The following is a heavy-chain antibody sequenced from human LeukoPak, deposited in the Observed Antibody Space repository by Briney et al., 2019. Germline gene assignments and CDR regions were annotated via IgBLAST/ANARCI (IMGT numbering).Heavy chain of an antibody. J-gene: IGHJ3*02. D-gene: IGHD3-22*01. V-gene: IGHV1-2*02. Sequence: ASVKVSCKASGYTFTGYYMHWVRQAPGQGLEWMGWINPNSGGTNYAQKFQGRVTMTRDTSISTAYMELSRLRSDDTAVYYCARGDTYYYDSSGYSDAFDIWGQGTMVTVSS. CDR2: INPNSGGT. CDR1: GYTFTGYY. CDR3: ARGDTYYYDSSGYSDAFDI.